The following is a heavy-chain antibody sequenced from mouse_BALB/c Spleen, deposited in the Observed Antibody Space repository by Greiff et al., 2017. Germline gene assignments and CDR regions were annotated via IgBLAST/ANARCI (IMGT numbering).Heavy chain of an antibody. V-gene: IGHV5-17*02. J-gene: IGHJ3*01. CDR2: ISSGSSTI. CDR3: ARVETGTSWFAY. CDR1: GFTFSSFG. D-gene: IGHD4-1*01. Sequence: EVQVVESGGGLVKPGGSRKLSCAASGFTFSSFGMHWVRQAPEKGLEWVAYISSGSSTIYYADTVKGRFTISRDNPKNTLFLQMTSLRSEDTAMYYCARVETGTSWFAYWGQGTLVTVSA.